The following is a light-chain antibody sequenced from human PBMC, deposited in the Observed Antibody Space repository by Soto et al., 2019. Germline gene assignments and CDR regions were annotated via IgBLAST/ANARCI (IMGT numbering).Light chain of an antibody. Sequence: DIVMTQSPATLSVSPGERATLSCRASQSVSSKLAWYQQQPGQAPRLLIYGESTRATGIPAMFSGSGSGTEFTLTIGRLQSEDFAVYYCHQYNNWPPWTFGQGTKVEIK. CDR1: QSVSSK. CDR3: HQYNNWPPWT. V-gene: IGKV3-15*01. J-gene: IGKJ1*01. CDR2: GES.